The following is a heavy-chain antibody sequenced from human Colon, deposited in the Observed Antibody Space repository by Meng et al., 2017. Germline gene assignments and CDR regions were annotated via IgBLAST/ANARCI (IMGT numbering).Heavy chain of an antibody. J-gene: IGHJ4*02. Sequence: GGPLRLSCAASGFTFSSYSMNWVRQAPGKGLEWVSSISSSSSYIYYADSVKGRFTISRDNAKNSLYLQMNSLRVEDTAVYYCARESTYYYNSSGYFFDYWGQGTLVTVSS. V-gene: IGHV3-21*01. CDR2: ISSSSSYI. CDR3: ARESTYYYNSSGYFFDY. CDR1: GFTFSSYS. D-gene: IGHD3-22*01.